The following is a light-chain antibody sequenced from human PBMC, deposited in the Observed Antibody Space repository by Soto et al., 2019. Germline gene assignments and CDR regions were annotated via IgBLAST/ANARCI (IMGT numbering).Light chain of an antibody. Sequence: EIVLTQSPGTLSLSPGERATLSCRASQSVSGSYLAWYQQKPGQAPRLLIYGASSRATGIPDRFSGSGSGTDFTLTISRLEPEDFAVYYCQQYGSSPWTFGQRTKVEIK. CDR1: QSVSGSY. V-gene: IGKV3-20*01. J-gene: IGKJ1*01. CDR3: QQYGSSPWT. CDR2: GAS.